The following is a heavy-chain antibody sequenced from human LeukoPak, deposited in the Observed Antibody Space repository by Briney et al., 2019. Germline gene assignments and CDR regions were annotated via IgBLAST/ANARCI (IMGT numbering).Heavy chain of an antibody. V-gene: IGHV4-59*08. J-gene: IGHJ2*01. CDR3: ARQRQESRFLEWLLHHWYFDL. CDR2: IYYSGST. CDR1: GGSISSYY. Sequence: SETLSLTCTVSGGSISSYYWSWIRQPPGKGLEWIGYIYYSGSTNYNPSVKSRVTISVDTSKNQFSLKLSSVTAADTAVYYCARQRQESRFLEWLLHHWYFDLWGRGTLVTVSS. D-gene: IGHD3-3*01.